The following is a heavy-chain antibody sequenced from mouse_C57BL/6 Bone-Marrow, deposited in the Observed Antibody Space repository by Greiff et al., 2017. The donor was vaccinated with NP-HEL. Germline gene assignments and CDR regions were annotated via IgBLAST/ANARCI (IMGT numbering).Heavy chain of an antibody. CDR3: ARRGNYFYYAMDY. CDR1: GYTFTSYW. V-gene: IGHV1-69*01. Sequence: LVESGAELVMPGASVKLSCKASGYTFTSYWMHWVKQRPGQGLEWIGEIDPSDSYTNYNQKFKGKSTLTVDKSSSTAYMQLSSLTSEDSAVYYCARRGNYFYYAMDYWGQGTSVTVSS. J-gene: IGHJ4*01. CDR2: IDPSDSYT. D-gene: IGHD2-1*01.